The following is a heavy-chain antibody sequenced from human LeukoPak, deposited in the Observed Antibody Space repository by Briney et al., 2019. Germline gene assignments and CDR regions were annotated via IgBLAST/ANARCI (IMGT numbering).Heavy chain of an antibody. Sequence: PGGSLRLSCAASGFTFSSYAMSWVRQAPGKGLEWVSAISAGGGSTYYADSVKGRFTISRDNSKNTLYLQMNSLRAEDTAVYYCASRYCSGDSCSQFYYYWGQGTLVTVSP. D-gene: IGHD2-15*01. CDR1: GFTFSSYA. CDR2: ISAGGGST. J-gene: IGHJ4*02. CDR3: ASRYCSGDSCSQFYYY. V-gene: IGHV3-23*01.